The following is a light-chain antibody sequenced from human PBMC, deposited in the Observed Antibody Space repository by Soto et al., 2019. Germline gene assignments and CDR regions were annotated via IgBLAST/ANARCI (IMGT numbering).Light chain of an antibody. V-gene: IGLV2-14*01. Sequence: QSVLTQPASVSGSPGQSITISCTGTISEIGAYNFVSWYQQHPCKAPILMIYHVTDRPSGVFNRFSASKSGNTASLTISGLQAEDEADYYCSSYITSSTFVFGTGTKVTVL. CDR1: ISEIGAYNF. J-gene: IGLJ1*01. CDR3: SSYITSSTFV. CDR2: HVT.